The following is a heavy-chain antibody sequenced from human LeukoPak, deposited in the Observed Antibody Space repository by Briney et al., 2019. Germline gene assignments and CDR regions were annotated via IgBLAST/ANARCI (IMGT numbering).Heavy chain of an antibody. V-gene: IGHV1-2*02. Sequence: ASVKVSCKASGYTFTGYYMHWVRQAPGQGLEWMGWINPNSGGTNYAQKFQGRVTMTRDTSISTAYMEPSRLRSDDTAVYYCARDPITMVRGVIILEYYFDYWGQGTLVTVSS. D-gene: IGHD3-10*01. CDR1: GYTFTGYY. CDR3: ARDPITMVRGVIILEYYFDY. J-gene: IGHJ4*02. CDR2: INPNSGGT.